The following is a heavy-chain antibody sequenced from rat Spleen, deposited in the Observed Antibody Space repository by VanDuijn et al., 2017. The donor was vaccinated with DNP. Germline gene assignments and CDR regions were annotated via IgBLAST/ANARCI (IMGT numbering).Heavy chain of an antibody. CDR2: IGYDGRST. Sequence: EVQLVESGGGLVQPGRSMKLSCEALGFTFSNYDMAWVRQAPKKGLEWVATIGYDGRSTYYRDSVKGRFTVSRDNPKSSLYLQMDSLRSEDTATYYCVRYTTGIVFDYWGQGVMVTVSS. CDR1: GFTFSNYD. J-gene: IGHJ2*01. D-gene: IGHD1-7*01. CDR3: VRYTTGIVFDY. V-gene: IGHV5-7*01.